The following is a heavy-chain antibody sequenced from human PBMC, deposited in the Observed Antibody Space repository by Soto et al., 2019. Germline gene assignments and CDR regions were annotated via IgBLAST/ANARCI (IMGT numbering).Heavy chain of an antibody. V-gene: IGHV3-23*01. CDR2: ISGSGGST. Sequence: GGSLRLSCAASGFTFSSYAMSWVRQAPGKGLEWVSAISGSGGSTYYADSVKGRFTISRDNSKNTLYLQMNSLRAEDTAVYYCAKDLGRFGELLLGDAFDIWGQGTMVTVSS. J-gene: IGHJ3*02. CDR1: GFTFSSYA. CDR3: AKDLGRFGELLLGDAFDI. D-gene: IGHD3-10*01.